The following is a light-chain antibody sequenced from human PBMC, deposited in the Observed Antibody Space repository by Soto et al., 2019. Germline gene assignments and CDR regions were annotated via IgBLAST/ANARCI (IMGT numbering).Light chain of an antibody. CDR2: GAS. CDR1: QSVSSSA. V-gene: IGKV3-20*01. Sequence: EIVLTQSPGTLSLSPGERATLSCRASQSVSSSALAWYQQKPGQAPRRLIYGASSRATGIPDRFSGSGSGTDFTLTISRLEPEDFAVYYCQQYDNSPLTFGGGTKVDIK. CDR3: QQYDNSPLT. J-gene: IGKJ4*01.